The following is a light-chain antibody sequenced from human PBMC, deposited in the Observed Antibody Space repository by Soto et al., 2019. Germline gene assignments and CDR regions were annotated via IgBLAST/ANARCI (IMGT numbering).Light chain of an antibody. CDR2: VAS. J-gene: IGKJ5*01. CDR1: QSVSSY. V-gene: IGKV3-11*01. Sequence: EIVLTQSPATLSLSPGERATLSCRASQSVSSYLVWYQQKPGQAPRLLIYVASNRATGIPVRFSGSGSGTDSTLTISSLEPEDFAVYYCQHRSNWGITFGQGTRLEIK. CDR3: QHRSNWGIT.